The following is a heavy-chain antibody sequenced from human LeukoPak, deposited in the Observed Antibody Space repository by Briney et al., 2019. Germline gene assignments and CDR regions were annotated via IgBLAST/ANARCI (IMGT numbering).Heavy chain of an antibody. CDR3: ARRRDFIDY. Sequence: GGSLRLSCAASGFTLSDYYMSWIRQAPGKGLEWVSYSSSSGSTIYYADSVKGRFAISRDNAKNSLYLQMNGLRAEDTAVYYCARRRDFIDYWGQGTLVTVSS. D-gene: IGHD3/OR15-3a*01. V-gene: IGHV3-11*01. CDR1: GFTLSDYY. CDR2: SSSSGSTI. J-gene: IGHJ4*02.